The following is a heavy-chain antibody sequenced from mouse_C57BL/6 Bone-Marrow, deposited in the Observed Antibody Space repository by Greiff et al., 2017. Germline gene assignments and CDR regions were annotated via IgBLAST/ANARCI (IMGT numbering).Heavy chain of an antibody. J-gene: IGHJ4*01. CDR1: GYTFTSYG. CDR2: IYPRSGNT. CDR3: ARWAQARAYAMDY. V-gene: IGHV1-81*01. D-gene: IGHD3-2*02. Sequence: VKLQESGAELARPGASVKLSCKASGYTFTSYGISWVKQRTGQGLEWIGEIYPRSGNTYYNEKVEGKATLTADKSSSTAYMELRSLKSEDSAVYFCARWAQARAYAMDYWGQGTSVTVSS.